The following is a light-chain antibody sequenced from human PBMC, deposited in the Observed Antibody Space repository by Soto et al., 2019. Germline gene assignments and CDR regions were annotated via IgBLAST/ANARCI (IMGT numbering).Light chain of an antibody. CDR3: CSYAGSSTPYV. Sequence: LTQPASVSGSPGQSITISCTGTSSDVGSYKYVSWYQQYPGKAPKLMIYEGSKRPSGVSNRFSGSKSGNTASLTITGLQAEDEADYYCCSYAGSSTPYVFGSGTKVTVL. CDR2: EGS. CDR1: SSDVGSYKY. J-gene: IGLJ1*01. V-gene: IGLV2-23*01.